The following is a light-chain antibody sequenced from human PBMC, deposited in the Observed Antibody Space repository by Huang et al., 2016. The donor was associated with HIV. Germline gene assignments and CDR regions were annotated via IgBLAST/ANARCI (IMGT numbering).Light chain of an antibody. Sequence: EIVLTQSPATLSLSPGERATLSCRASQRVRSYLAWYQQKPGQAPRLLIYDASNRATGIPARFSGSGSGTDFTLTISNLQSEDVAVYYCQQRSAWPLTFGGGTKVEI. CDR2: DAS. J-gene: IGKJ4*01. V-gene: IGKV3-11*01. CDR1: QRVRSY. CDR3: QQRSAWPLT.